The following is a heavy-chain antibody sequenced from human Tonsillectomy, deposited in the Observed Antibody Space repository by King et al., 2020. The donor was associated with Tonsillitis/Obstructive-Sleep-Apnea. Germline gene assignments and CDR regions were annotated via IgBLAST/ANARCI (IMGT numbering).Heavy chain of an antibody. CDR2: ISYDGSNK. D-gene: IGHD3-3*01. CDR3: ACHPFKRRSGGGYYYMDV. V-gene: IGHV3-30*04. J-gene: IGHJ6*03. Sequence: VQLVESGGGVVQPGRSLRLSCAASGFTFSSYAMHWVRQAPGKGLEWVAVISYDGSNKYYADSVKGRFTISRDNSKNTLYLQMNSLRAEDTAVYYCACHPFKRRSGGGYYYMDVWGKGTTVTVSS. CDR1: GFTFSSYA.